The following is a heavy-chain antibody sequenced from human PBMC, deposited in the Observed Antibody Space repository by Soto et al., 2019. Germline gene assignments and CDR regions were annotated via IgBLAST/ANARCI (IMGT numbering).Heavy chain of an antibody. CDR3: AREIAVRHWIDS. CDR1: GGSVSTGTYH. Sequence: QVQLQESGPGLVKPSETLSLTCSVSGGSVSTGTYHWSWIRQPPGKGLEWIGYIFYSGSTKYNPSLQRRVTISVDTSKNQFSLSLSSVTTADTAIYFCAREIAVRHWIDSWGQGTLVTASS. J-gene: IGHJ5*01. CDR2: IFYSGST. D-gene: IGHD6-6*01. V-gene: IGHV4-61*01.